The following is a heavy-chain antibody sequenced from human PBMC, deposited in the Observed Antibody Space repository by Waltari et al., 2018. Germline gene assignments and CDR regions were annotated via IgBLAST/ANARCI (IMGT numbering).Heavy chain of an antibody. CDR1: GFKMKGFS. CDR2: IGAGGRPI. CDR3: ARGWLENSFDL. V-gene: IGHV3-48*02. J-gene: IGHJ3*01. D-gene: IGHD6-19*01. Sequence: ESGGTLAHAGTSLRLTCAASGFKMKGFSMDWVRQAPGKGQQWLAFIGAGGRPIYYEDAVRGRFTSSRDDATDVVHLEMRDLREEDAATYYCARGWLENSFDLWGPGTTVTVSS.